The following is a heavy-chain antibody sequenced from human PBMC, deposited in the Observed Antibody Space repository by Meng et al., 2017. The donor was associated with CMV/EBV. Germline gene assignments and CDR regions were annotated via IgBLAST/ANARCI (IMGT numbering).Heavy chain of an antibody. CDR1: GYTFTSHD. Sequence: ASVKVSCKASGYTFTSHDINWVRQATGQGLEWMGWMNPNSGNTGYAQKFQGRVTMTRNTSISTAYMELSSLRSEDTAVYYCARPRMGATYFDYWGQGTLVTVSS. CDR2: MNPNSGNT. V-gene: IGHV1-8*01. J-gene: IGHJ4*02. D-gene: IGHD1-26*01. CDR3: ARPRMGATYFDY.